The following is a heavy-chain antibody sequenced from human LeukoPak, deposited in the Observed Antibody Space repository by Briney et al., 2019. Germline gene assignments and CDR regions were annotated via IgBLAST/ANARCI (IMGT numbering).Heavy chain of an antibody. CDR3: AELGITMIGGV. V-gene: IGHV3-21*01. Sequence: GGSLRLSCAGSGFTFSTFSFNWVRQAPGKGLEWVSSISSGSAHIYYADSVKGRFTISRDNAKNSLYLQMNSLRAEDTAVYYCAELGITMIGGVWGKGTTVTISS. D-gene: IGHD3-10*02. CDR1: GFTFSTFS. J-gene: IGHJ6*04. CDR2: ISSGSAHI.